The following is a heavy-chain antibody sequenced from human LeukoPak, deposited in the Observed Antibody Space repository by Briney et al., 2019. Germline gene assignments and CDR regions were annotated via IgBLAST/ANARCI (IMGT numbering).Heavy chain of an antibody. D-gene: IGHD3-16*02. J-gene: IGHJ6*03. Sequence: PSETLSLTCTVSGGSIGTYYWSWVRRSPGTGREWIGYIYVTGTRYNPYLQSRVTISVDRSRNQFFLKMTSVTAADTAVYYCARHIGGGIEDMDVWGRGTKVTVTS. CDR1: GGSIGTYY. V-gene: IGHV4-59*08. CDR2: IYVTGT. CDR3: ARHIGGGIEDMDV.